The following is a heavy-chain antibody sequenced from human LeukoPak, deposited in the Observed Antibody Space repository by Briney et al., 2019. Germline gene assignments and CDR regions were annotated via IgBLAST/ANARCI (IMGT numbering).Heavy chain of an antibody. CDR1: GFTVSTYH. CDR3: ARGLGYCTSTTCLLPFDY. J-gene: IGHJ4*02. Sequence: PGGSLRLSCAASGFTVSTYHMTWVRQAPGKGLECVSVIYSGGSTYYADSVKGRFTVSRDNSKNTPYLQMNSLRAEDTAMYYCARGLGYCTSTTCLLPFDYWGQGTLVTVSS. CDR2: IYSGGST. D-gene: IGHD2-2*01. V-gene: IGHV3-53*01.